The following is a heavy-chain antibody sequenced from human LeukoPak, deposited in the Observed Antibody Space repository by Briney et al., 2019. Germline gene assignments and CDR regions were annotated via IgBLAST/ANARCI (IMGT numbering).Heavy chain of an antibody. CDR2: ISSSGSTI. Sequence: PGGSLRLSCAASEFTFSSYSMNWVRQAPGKGLEWVSYISSSGSTIYYADSVKGRFTISRDNAKNSLYLQMNSLRAEDTAVYYCARLRGYYDSSGYWDAFDIWGQGTMVTVSS. D-gene: IGHD3-22*01. CDR3: ARLRGYYDSSGYWDAFDI. J-gene: IGHJ3*02. V-gene: IGHV3-48*04. CDR1: EFTFSSYS.